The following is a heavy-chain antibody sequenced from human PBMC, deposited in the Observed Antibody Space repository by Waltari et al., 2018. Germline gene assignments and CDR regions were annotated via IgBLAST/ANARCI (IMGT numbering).Heavy chain of an antibody. V-gene: IGHV2-5*01. J-gene: IGHJ4*02. Sequence: QITLKESGPTLVKPTQPLTLTCTFSGFSLSTSGVGVGWIRQPPGKALEWLALIYWNDDKRYSPSLKSRLTITKDTSKNQVVLTMTNMDPVDTATYYCAHRHGGGSVDYWGQGTLVTVSS. CDR1: GFSLSTSGVG. CDR2: IYWNDDK. CDR3: AHRHGGGSVDY. D-gene: IGHD2-15*01.